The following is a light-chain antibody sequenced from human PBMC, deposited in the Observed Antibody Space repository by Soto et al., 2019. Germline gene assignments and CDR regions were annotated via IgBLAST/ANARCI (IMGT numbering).Light chain of an antibody. Sequence: DIVLTQSPGTLSLSPGERATLSCRASESVSRIYLAWYQQKPGQAPRLLIYGASGRATGIPDRFSGSGSGTDFTLTISRLEPEDFALYYCQQYGSSPYTFGQGTKLEIK. J-gene: IGKJ2*01. CDR1: ESVSRIY. CDR2: GAS. V-gene: IGKV3-20*01. CDR3: QQYGSSPYT.